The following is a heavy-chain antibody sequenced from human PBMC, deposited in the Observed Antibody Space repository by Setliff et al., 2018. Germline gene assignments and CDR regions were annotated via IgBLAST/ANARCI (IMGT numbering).Heavy chain of an antibody. CDR1: GYTFTSYS. CDR3: ARGPLHYDFWSGYYTVTWFDP. J-gene: IGHJ5*02. D-gene: IGHD3-3*01. CDR2: INTNTGNP. Sequence: ASVKVSCKASGYTFTSYSMNWVRQAPGQGLEWMGCINTNTGNPTYAQGFTGRFVFSLDTSVSTAYLQISSLKAEDTAVYYCARGPLHYDFWSGYYTVTWFDPWGQGTLVTVS. V-gene: IGHV7-4-1*02.